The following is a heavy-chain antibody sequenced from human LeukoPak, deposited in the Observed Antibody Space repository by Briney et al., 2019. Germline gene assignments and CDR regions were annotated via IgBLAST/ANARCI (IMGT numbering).Heavy chain of an antibody. V-gene: IGHV1-69*05. CDR1: GGTFSSYA. CDR2: IIPIFGTA. J-gene: IGHJ6*03. D-gene: IGHD1-7*01. Sequence: SVKVSCKASGGTFSSYAISWVRQAPGQGLEWMGGIIPIFGTANYAQKFQGRVTITTDESTSTAYMELSSLRSEDTAVYCCASSITGTTDYYYYMDVWGKGTTVTVSS. CDR3: ASSITGTTDYYYYMDV.